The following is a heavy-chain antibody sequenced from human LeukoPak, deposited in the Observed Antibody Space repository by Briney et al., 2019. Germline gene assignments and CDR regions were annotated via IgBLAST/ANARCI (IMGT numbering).Heavy chain of an antibody. CDR2: ISYTGTYI. CDR1: AFSLNAYN. J-gene: IGHJ4*02. CDR3: VRDRGTYRPIDY. Sequence: GGSLRLSCAASAFSLNAYNMNWVRQAPGKGLEWVSSISYTGTYIYYADSVKGRFTIFRDNAQNSLYLQMNSLRAEDTAIYYCVRDRGTYRPIDYWGQGTLVTVSS. D-gene: IGHD1-26*01. V-gene: IGHV3-21*04.